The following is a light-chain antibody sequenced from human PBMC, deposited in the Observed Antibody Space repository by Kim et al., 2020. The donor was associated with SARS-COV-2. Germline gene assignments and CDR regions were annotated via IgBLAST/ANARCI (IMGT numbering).Light chain of an antibody. J-gene: IGKJ2*01. Sequence: DIQMTQSPSSLSASVRDRVTITCQASQDISNYLNWYQQKPGKAPKLLIYDASNLETGVPSRFSGSGSGTDFTFTISNLQPEDIATYYCQQYDNLPSYTFGQGTKLEI. V-gene: IGKV1-33*01. CDR2: DAS. CDR1: QDISNY. CDR3: QQYDNLPSYT.